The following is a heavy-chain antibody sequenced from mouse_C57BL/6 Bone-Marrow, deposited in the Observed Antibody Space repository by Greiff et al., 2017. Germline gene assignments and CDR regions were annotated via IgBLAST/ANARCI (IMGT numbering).Heavy chain of an antibody. CDR3: AREDYYGSLDV. CDR2: IDPEDGET. CDR1: GFNIKDYY. V-gene: IGHV14-2*01. Sequence: EVQLQQSGAELVKPGASVKLSCTASGFNIKDYYMHWVKQRTEQGLEWIGRIDPEDGETKYAPKLQGKATITADTASNTVYLQLSSLTSEDTAVYYWAREDYYGSLDVWGTGTTVTVSS. J-gene: IGHJ1*03. D-gene: IGHD1-1*01.